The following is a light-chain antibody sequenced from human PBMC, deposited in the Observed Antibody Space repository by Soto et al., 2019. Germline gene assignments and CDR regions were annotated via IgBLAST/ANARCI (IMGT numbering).Light chain of an antibody. CDR2: GAS. J-gene: IGKJ1*01. Sequence: EIVLTQSPGTLSLSPGERATLSCRASQSVSSSHLAWYQQKPGQAPRLLIYGASSRATGIPDRFSGSGSGTEFTLTIRRLEPEDFAVYYCQQYGSSPPWTFGQGTKVEIK. V-gene: IGKV3-20*01. CDR3: QQYGSSPPWT. CDR1: QSVSSSH.